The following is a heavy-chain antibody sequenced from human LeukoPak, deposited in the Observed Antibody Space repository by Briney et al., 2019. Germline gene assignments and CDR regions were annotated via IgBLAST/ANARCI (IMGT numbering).Heavy chain of an antibody. Sequence: PSETLSLTCTVSAGSISSSSYYCGWIRQPPGKGLEWIGSIYYSGSTYYNPSLKSRVTISVDTSKNQFSLKLSSVTAADTAVYYCARLDNRGYGGYVNWRGHFDYWGQGTLVTVSS. CDR1: AGSISSSSYY. V-gene: IGHV4-39*01. CDR3: ARLDNRGYGGYVNWRGHFDY. J-gene: IGHJ4*02. CDR2: IYYSGST. D-gene: IGHD5-12*01.